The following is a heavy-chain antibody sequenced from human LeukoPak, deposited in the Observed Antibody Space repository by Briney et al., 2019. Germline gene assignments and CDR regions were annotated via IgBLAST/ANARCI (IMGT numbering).Heavy chain of an antibody. V-gene: IGHV3-7*01. D-gene: IGHD3-10*01. J-gene: IGHJ4*02. Sequence: GGSLRLSCAASGFTFSSYWMSWVRRAPGKGLEWVANIKQDGSEKYYVDSVRGRFTISRDNAKNSLYLQMNSLRAEDTAVYYCARDPYGSYYRLWDYWGQGTLVTVSS. CDR2: IKQDGSEK. CDR1: GFTFSSYW. CDR3: ARDPYGSYYRLWDY.